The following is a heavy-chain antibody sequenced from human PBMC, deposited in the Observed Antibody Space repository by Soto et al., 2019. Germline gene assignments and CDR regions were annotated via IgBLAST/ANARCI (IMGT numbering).Heavy chain of an antibody. D-gene: IGHD4-4*01. Sequence: ASVKVSCKASGYTFRCYGISWVRQAPGQGLEWMGWISGYNGNTHYSQKFQGKVTMTTDTSTSTAYMELRNLRSDDTAVYYCAKADSNYAGRFSYYYMDVWGTGTMVTVSS. J-gene: IGHJ6*03. CDR1: GYTFRCYG. CDR3: AKADSNYAGRFSYYYMDV. V-gene: IGHV1-18*01. CDR2: ISGYNGNT.